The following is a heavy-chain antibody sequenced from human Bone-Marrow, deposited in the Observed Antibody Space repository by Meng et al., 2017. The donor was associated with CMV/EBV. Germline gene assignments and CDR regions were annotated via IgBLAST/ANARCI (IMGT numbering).Heavy chain of an antibody. CDR1: GYTFTGYY. Sequence: ASVKVSCKASGYTFTGYYMHWVRQAPGQGLEWMGWINPNSGGTNYAQKFQGRVTITTDESTSTAYMELSSLRSEDTAVYYCAIIQLGIAVVVPAANPLSSGMDVWGQGTTVTVSS. J-gene: IGHJ6*02. D-gene: IGHD2-2*01. V-gene: IGHV1-2*02. CDR3: AIIQLGIAVVVPAANPLSSGMDV. CDR2: INPNSGGT.